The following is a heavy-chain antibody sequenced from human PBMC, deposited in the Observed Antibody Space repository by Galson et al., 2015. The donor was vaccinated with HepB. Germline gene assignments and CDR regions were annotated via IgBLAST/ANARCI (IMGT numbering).Heavy chain of an antibody. CDR3: AGEGGPSNRGIQILY. D-gene: IGHD5-18*01. Sequence: SVKVSCQASGGTFSSYAISWVRQAPGQGLEWMGGIIPIFGKANYAQKFQGRVTITADESTSTAYMELSSLRSEDTAVYYCAGEGGPSNRGIQILYWGQGTLVTVSS. V-gene: IGHV1-69*13. CDR2: IIPIFGKA. J-gene: IGHJ4*02. CDR1: GGTFSSYA.